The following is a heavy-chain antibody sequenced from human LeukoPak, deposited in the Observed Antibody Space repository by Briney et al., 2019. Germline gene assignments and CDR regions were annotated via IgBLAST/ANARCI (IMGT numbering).Heavy chain of an antibody. CDR2: ISWNSGRI. D-gene: IGHD6-19*01. Sequence: GGSLRLSCAASGFTFDDYAMHWVRQAPGRGLEWVSGISWNSGRIDYADSVKGRFTISRDNAKKSLYLQMNSLRAEDMALYYCAKSSPGYSRGWLQHWGQGTLVTVSS. V-gene: IGHV3-9*03. J-gene: IGHJ1*01. CDR3: AKSSPGYSRGWLQH. CDR1: GFTFDDYA.